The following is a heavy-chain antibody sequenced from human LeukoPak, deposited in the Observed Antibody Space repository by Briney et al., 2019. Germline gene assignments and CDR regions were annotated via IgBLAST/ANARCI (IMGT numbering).Heavy chain of an antibody. CDR1: GYTFTGYY. Sequence: GASVKVSCKASGYTFTGYYMHWVRQAPGQGLEWMGWINPNSGGTNYAQKFQGRVTMTRDTSISTAYMELSRLRSDDTAVYYCARAVYSYGYETYYYMDVWGKGTTVTVSS. V-gene: IGHV1-2*02. J-gene: IGHJ6*03. CDR3: ARAVYSYGYETYYYMDV. D-gene: IGHD5-18*01. CDR2: INPNSGGT.